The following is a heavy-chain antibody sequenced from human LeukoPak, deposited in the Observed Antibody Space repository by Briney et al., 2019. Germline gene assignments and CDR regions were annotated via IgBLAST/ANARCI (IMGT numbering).Heavy chain of an antibody. V-gene: IGHV1-2*04. Sequence: ASVKVSCKASGYTFTGYYMRWVRQAPGQGLEWMGWINPNSGGTNYAQKFQGWVTMTRDTSISTAYMELSRLRSDDTAVYYCARGNVDTAMVAGDYYYGMDVWGQGTTVTVSS. CDR1: GYTFTGYY. D-gene: IGHD5-18*01. CDR2: INPNSGGT. CDR3: ARGNVDTAMVAGDYYYGMDV. J-gene: IGHJ6*02.